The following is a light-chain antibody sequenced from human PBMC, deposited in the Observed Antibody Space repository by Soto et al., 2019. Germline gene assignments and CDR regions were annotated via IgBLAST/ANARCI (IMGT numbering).Light chain of an antibody. CDR1: QSISSW. Sequence: DLQMTQSPSILSASVGDRVTITCRASQSISSWLAWYQQKPGRAPNLLIHKASHLESGVPSRFSGSGSGTEFSLTISSLQLGYFATCYCQQFTKYPRTSGQGTNVDIK. CDR3: QQFTKYPRT. J-gene: IGKJ1*01. CDR2: KAS. V-gene: IGKV1-5*03.